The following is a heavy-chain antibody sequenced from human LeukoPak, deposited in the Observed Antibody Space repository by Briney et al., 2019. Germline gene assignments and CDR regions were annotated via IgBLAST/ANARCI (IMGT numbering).Heavy chain of an antibody. Sequence: SGGSLRLSCAASGFIFRNFAMPWVRQTPGKGLEWVALISYDGSDKYFRDSVKGRFTVSRDNSKNTLYLHMTSLRPEDTAVYYCATPGGTGWHPLDYWGQGTLVTVSS. CDR1: GFIFRNFA. D-gene: IGHD6-19*01. J-gene: IGHJ4*02. CDR2: ISYDGSDK. CDR3: ATPGGTGWHPLDY. V-gene: IGHV3-30*03.